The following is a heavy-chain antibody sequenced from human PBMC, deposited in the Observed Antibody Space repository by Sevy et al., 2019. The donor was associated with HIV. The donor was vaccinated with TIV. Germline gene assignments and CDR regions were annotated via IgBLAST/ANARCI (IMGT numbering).Heavy chain of an antibody. Sequence: GGSLRLSCTASGFTFSTYWMTWVRQAPGKGLEWVANIKQDGSEKYYVDSVKGRFTISRDNSKNSLYLQMNSLRAEDTAVYYCARDWASVHWGQGTLVTLSS. J-gene: IGHJ4*02. CDR3: ARDWASVH. CDR2: IKQDGSEK. D-gene: IGHD3-16*01. V-gene: IGHV3-7*01. CDR1: GFTFSTYW.